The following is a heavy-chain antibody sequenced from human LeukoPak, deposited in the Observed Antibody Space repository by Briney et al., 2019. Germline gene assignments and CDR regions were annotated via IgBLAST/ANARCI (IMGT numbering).Heavy chain of an antibody. CDR2: ISGSGGST. V-gene: IGHV3-23*01. J-gene: IGHJ4*02. Sequence: PGRSLRLSCAASGFTFSSYAMSWVRQAPGKGLEWVSAISGSGGSTYYADSVKGRFTISRDNSKNTLYLQMNSLRAEDTAVYYCAKDERYFDWLSPIDYWGQGTLVTVSS. CDR1: GFTFSSYA. D-gene: IGHD3-9*01. CDR3: AKDERYFDWLSPIDY.